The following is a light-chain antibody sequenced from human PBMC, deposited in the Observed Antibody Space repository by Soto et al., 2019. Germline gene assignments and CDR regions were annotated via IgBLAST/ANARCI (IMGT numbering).Light chain of an antibody. J-gene: IGKJ5*01. CDR3: QQYYSTPPIT. CDR1: QSVLYSSNKKNY. V-gene: IGKV4-1*01. Sequence: DIVITQAPYSLAVSLLDSATINSKSSQSVLYSSNKKNYIAWYQQKPGQPPKLLIYWASTRESGVPDRFSGSGSGTDFTLTISSLQAEDVAVYYCQQYYSTPPITFGQGTRLEIK. CDR2: WAS.